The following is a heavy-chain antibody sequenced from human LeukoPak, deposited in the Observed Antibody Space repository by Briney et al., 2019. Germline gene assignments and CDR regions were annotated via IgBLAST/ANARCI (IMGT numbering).Heavy chain of an antibody. CDR1: GFTFSSYW. J-gene: IGHJ5*02. CDR3: ARGFRVETTVTTSSGGWFDP. CDR2: INSDGSST. Sequence: GGSLRLSCAASGFTFSSYWMHWVCQAPGKGLVWVSRINSDGSSTSYADSVKGRFTISRDNAKNTLYLQMNSLRAEDTAVYYCARGFRVETTVTTSSGGWFDPWGQGTLVTVSS. V-gene: IGHV3-74*01. D-gene: IGHD4-11*01.